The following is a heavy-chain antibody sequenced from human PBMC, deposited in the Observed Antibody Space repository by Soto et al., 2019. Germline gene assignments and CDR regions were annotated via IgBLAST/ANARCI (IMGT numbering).Heavy chain of an antibody. Sequence: EGQLVQSGGGLVQPGGSLRLSCAASGFSLTPYWMSWVRQAPGKGLEWVAHINPDGSAPFYVDSVRGRFTISRDNAKNSLSLQMRSLRVGDTAVYYCAGWAADKRWGPGTQVTVSS. J-gene: IGHJ4*02. D-gene: IGHD3-16*01. CDR2: INPDGSAP. V-gene: IGHV3-7*05. CDR1: GFSLTPYW. CDR3: AGWAADKR.